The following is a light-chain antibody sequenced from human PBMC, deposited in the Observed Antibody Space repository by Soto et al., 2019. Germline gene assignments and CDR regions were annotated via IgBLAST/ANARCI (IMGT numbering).Light chain of an antibody. CDR2: GAS. CDR1: QSVSSR. CDR3: QQYNSYPIT. Sequence: EIVMTQSPGTLSLSPGERATLSCRASQSVSSRLAWYQQKPGQAPRLLISGASSRATGIPDRFSGSGSGTDFTLTISSLQPDDFATYYCQQYNSYPITFGQGTRLEI. V-gene: IGKV3D-15*01. J-gene: IGKJ5*01.